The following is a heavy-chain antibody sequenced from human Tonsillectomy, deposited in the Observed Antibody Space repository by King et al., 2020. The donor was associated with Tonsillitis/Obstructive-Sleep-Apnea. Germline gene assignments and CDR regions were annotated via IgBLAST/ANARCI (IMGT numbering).Heavy chain of an antibody. Sequence: VQLVESGGGLVQPGGSLRLSCAASGFTFSNYAMSWVRQAPGKGLEWVSTITDSGGSTYYADSVKGRFTISRDNSKITLYLQMNSLRAEDTAIYYCMRRGWGTRFDYWGQGTLVTVSS. J-gene: IGHJ4*02. V-gene: IGHV3-23*04. CDR2: ITDSGGST. CDR1: GFTFSNYA. D-gene: IGHD1-26*01. CDR3: MRRGWGTRFDY.